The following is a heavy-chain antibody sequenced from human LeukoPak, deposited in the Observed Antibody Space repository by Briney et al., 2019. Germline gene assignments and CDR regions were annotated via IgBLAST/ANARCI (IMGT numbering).Heavy chain of an antibody. Sequence: ASVKVSCKASGYTFSNYYIHWVRQAPGQGLEWMGIINPSGGSRSYAQKFQGRLTVTRDTSTSTVYMELSSLRSEDTAVYYCARIRDGYNDAYDIWGQGTVVTVPS. CDR1: GYTFSNYY. CDR2: INPSGGSR. J-gene: IGHJ3*02. V-gene: IGHV1-46*01. D-gene: IGHD5-24*01. CDR3: ARIRDGYNDAYDI.